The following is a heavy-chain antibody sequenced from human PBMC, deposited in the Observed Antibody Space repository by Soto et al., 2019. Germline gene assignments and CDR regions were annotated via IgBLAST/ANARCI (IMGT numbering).Heavy chain of an antibody. CDR3: ARYNYYDSSGLNHDAFDI. CDR1: GFTFSSYE. Sequence: WGSLRLSCAASGFTFSSYEMNWFRQAPGKGLEWVSYISSSGSTIYYADSVKGRFTISRDNAKNSLYLQMNSLRAEDTAVYYCARYNYYDSSGLNHDAFDIWGQGTMVTVSS. V-gene: IGHV3-48*03. CDR2: ISSSGSTI. J-gene: IGHJ3*02. D-gene: IGHD3-22*01.